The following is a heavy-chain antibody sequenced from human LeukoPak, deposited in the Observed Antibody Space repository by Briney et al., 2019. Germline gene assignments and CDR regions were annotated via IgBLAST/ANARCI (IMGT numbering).Heavy chain of an antibody. Sequence: PSETLSLTCAVYGGSFSGYYWSWIRQPPGKGLEWIGEINHSGSTNYNPSLKSRVTISVDTSKNQFSLKLSSVTAADTAVYYCARGDSGSYCRQWGQGTLVTVSS. CDR1: GGSFSGYY. D-gene: IGHD1-26*01. V-gene: IGHV4-34*01. CDR2: INHSGST. CDR3: ARGDSGSYCRQ. J-gene: IGHJ4*02.